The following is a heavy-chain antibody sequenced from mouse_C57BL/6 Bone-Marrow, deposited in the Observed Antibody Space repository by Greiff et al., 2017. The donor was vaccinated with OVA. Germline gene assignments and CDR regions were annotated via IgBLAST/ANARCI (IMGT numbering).Heavy chain of an antibody. CDR2: ISNLAYSI. V-gene: IGHV5-15*04. D-gene: IGHD6-2*01. CDR1: GFTFSDYG. Sequence: DVHLVESGGGLVQPGGSLKLSCAASGFTFSDYGMAWVRQAPRKGPEWVAFISNLAYSIYYADTVTGRFTIPRENAKNTLYLEMSRLRSEDTAMYYCARRGGLPHAMDYWGQGTSVTVSS. J-gene: IGHJ4*01. CDR3: ARRGGLPHAMDY.